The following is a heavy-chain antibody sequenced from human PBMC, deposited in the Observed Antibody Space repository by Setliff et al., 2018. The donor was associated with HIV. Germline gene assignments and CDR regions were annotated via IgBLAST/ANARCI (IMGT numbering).Heavy chain of an antibody. V-gene: IGHV7-4-1*02. CDR1: GDTFTTYD. CDR3: ARNSPFPPSSGAHFDF. CDR2: IHTSTGKP. J-gene: IGHJ4*02. Sequence: GASVKVSCKASGDTFTTYDINWVRQAPGQGPEWMGWIHTSTGKPTYVRDFTGRFVFSLDTSVNTAFLQISDLKTKDTAVYYCARNSPFPPSSGAHFDFWGPGTLVTVSS. D-gene: IGHD3-22*01.